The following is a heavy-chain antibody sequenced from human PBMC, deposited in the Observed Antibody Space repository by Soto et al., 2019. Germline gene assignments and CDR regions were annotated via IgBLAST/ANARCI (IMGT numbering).Heavy chain of an antibody. Sequence: PGGSLRLSCAASGFSFSRYAMSWVRQAPGKGLEWVSAIGDSGGDTYYADSVKGRFTISRDNSKNTLYLQMISLRAEDTAVYYCAQRSDIYPGFARWGQGSLVTVSS. CDR1: GFSFSRYA. J-gene: IGHJ4*02. V-gene: IGHV3-23*01. CDR3: AQRSDIYPGFAR. D-gene: IGHD2-21*02. CDR2: IGDSGGDT.